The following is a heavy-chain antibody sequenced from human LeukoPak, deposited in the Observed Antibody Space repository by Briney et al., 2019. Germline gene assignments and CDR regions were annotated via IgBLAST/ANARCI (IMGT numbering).Heavy chain of an antibody. J-gene: IGHJ5*02. CDR3: ARDRGDNWFDP. D-gene: IGHD3-16*01. V-gene: IGHV3-33*01. CDR1: GFTFSSYG. CDR2: IWYDGSNK. Sequence: GGSLRLSCAASGFTFSSYGMHWVRQAPGKGLEWVAVIWYDGSNKYYADSVKGRFTISRDDSKNTLYLQMNSLRAEDTAVYYCARDRGDNWFDPWGQGTLVTVSS.